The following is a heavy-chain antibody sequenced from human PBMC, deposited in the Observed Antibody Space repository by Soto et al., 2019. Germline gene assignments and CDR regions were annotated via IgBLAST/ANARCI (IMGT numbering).Heavy chain of an antibody. D-gene: IGHD3-10*01. CDR1: GFIFSSSW. J-gene: IGHJ5*02. Sequence: GGSLSLSCAASGFIFSSSWMNWVRQVPGKGLEWVSRIKTDGSDTSYADSVKGRFTISRDNAKNTLYLQVNSRRVEDTALYNCGRLNLTTGASWGRGPLVTV. V-gene: IGHV3-74*01. CDR3: GRLNLTTGAS. CDR2: IKTDGSDT.